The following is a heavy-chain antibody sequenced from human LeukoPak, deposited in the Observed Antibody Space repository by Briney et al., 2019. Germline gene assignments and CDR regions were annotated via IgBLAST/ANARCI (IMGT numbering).Heavy chain of an antibody. V-gene: IGHV3-48*04. CDR2: IGSSGSTI. Sequence: GGSLRLSCAASGFTLSSYAMSWVRQAPGKGLEWVAYIGSSGSTIYYADSVKSRFTISRDNAKKSLYLQMNSLRAEDTAVYYCARGARPVAMRNYFDYWGQGTLVTVSS. J-gene: IGHJ4*02. D-gene: IGHD2-2*01. CDR1: GFTLSSYA. CDR3: ARGARPVAMRNYFDY.